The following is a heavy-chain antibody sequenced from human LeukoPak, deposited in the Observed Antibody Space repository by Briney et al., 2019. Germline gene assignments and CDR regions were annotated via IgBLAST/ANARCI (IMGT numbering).Heavy chain of an antibody. D-gene: IGHD1-26*01. CDR2: INHSGST. J-gene: IGHJ4*02. CDR1: GGSFSGYY. CDR3: ARGNPSGSSAAFDY. V-gene: IGHV4-34*01. Sequence: SETLSLTCAVYGGSFSGYYWSWIRQPPGKGLEWIGEINHSGSTNYNPSLKSRVTISVDTSKNQFSLKLSSVTAADTAVYYCARGNPSGSSAAFDYWGQGTLVTVST.